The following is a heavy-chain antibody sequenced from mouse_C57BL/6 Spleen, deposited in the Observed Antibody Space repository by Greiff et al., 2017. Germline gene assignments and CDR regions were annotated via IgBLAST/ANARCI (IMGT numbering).Heavy chain of an antibody. CDR3: ARYPSNYDAMDD. J-gene: IGHJ4*01. CDR2: INPSSGYT. D-gene: IGHD2-10*02. Sequence: VQLQQSGAELAKPGASVTLSCKASGYTFTSYWMHWVKQRPGQGLEWIGYINPSSGYTKYKPKFKDKATLTADKSSSTAYMQLSSLTYKDSAVYYCARYPSNYDAMDDWGQGTSVTVSS. V-gene: IGHV1-7*01. CDR1: GYTFTSYW.